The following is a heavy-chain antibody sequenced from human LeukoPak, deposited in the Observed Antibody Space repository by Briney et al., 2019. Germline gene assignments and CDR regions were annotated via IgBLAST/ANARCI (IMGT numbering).Heavy chain of an antibody. CDR2: IYPGDSDT. D-gene: IGHD6-13*01. J-gene: IGHJ4*02. CDR1: GYSFTSYW. V-gene: IGHV5-51*01. CDR3: ARGGPYHSSSTDY. Sequence: GESLKISCKGSGYSFTSYWMGWVRQMPGEGLEWMGIIYPGDSDTRYSPSFQGQVTISADKSISTAYLQWSSLKASDTAMYYCARGGPYHSSSTDYWGQGTLVTVSS.